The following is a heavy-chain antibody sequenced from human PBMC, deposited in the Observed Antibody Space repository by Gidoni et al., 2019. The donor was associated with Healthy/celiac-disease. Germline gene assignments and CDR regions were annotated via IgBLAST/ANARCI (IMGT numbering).Heavy chain of an antibody. V-gene: IGHV4-34*01. CDR3: ARGGYCSSTSCPYYFDY. J-gene: IGHJ4*02. CDR2: INHSGST. D-gene: IGHD2-2*01. CDR1: GGYFSGYY. Sequence: QVQLQQWGAGLLTPSETLSLTCAVYGGYFSGYYWRWIRQPPGKGLEWIGEINHSGSTNYNPSLKSRVTISVDTSKNQFSLKLSSVTAADTAVYYCARGGYCSSTSCPYYFDYWGQGTLVTVSS.